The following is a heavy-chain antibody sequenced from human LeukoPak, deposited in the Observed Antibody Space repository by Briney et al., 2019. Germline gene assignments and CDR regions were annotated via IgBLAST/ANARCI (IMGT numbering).Heavy chain of an antibody. CDR1: GFTFSTYW. Sequence: GGSLRLSCAASGFTFSTYWMGWVRQAPGKELEWVAVISYDGSNKYYADSVKGRFTISRDNSKNTLYLQMNSLRAEDTAVYYCAKARGSGYFYTYDYWGQGTLVTVSS. J-gene: IGHJ4*02. V-gene: IGHV3-30*18. D-gene: IGHD3-22*01. CDR3: AKARGSGYFYTYDY. CDR2: ISYDGSNK.